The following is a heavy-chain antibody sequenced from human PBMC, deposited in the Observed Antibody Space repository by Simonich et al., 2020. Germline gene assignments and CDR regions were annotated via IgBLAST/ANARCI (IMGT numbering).Heavy chain of an antibody. V-gene: IGHV4-59*08. CDR2: IYYSGST. CDR1: GGSISSYY. CDR3: ARLPDY. Sequence: QVQLQESGPGLVKPSETLSLTCTVSGGSISSYYWSWIRQPPGKGLEWIWYIYYSGSTNNNPSLKSRVTIAVDTSKNQFSLKLSSVTAADTAVYYCARLPDYWGQGTLVTVSS. J-gene: IGHJ4*02.